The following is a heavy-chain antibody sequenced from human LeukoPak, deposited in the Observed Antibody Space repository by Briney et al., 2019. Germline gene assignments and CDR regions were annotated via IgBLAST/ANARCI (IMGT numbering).Heavy chain of an antibody. CDR1: GGTFSSYT. Sequence: SVKVSCKASGGTFSSYTISWVRQAPGQGLEWMGRIIPVLGIANYAQKFQGRVTITADKSTSTAYMELSSLRSEDTAVYYCARDGYNLAFDYWGQGTLVTVSS. J-gene: IGHJ4*02. CDR2: IIPVLGIA. D-gene: IGHD5-24*01. V-gene: IGHV1-69*04. CDR3: ARDGYNLAFDY.